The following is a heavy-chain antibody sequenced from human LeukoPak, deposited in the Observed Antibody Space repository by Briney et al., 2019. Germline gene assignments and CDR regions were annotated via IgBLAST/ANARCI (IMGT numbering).Heavy chain of an antibody. CDR2: INWNGGRS. V-gene: IGHV3-20*04. CDR3: ARMWAVADPFLDL. J-gene: IGHJ4*02. CDR1: GFTFDDYG. Sequence: PGGSLRLSCAASGFTFDDYGMSWVRQAPGKGLEWVSLINWNGGRSGYADSVKGRFTISRDNAKNSLYLQMNSLRAEDTALYYCARMWAVADPFLDLWGQGTLVTVSS. D-gene: IGHD6-19*01.